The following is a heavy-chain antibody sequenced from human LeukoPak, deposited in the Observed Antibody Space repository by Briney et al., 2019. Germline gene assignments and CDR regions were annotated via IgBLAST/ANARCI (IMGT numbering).Heavy chain of an antibody. V-gene: IGHV1-8*01. Sequence: ASVKLSCKASGYTFTSYDINWVRQATGQGLEWMGWMNPNSGNTGYAQKLQGRVTMTRNTSISTAYMELSSLRSEDTAVYYCARGQTGSSGYAVDYWGQGTLVTVSS. J-gene: IGHJ4*02. CDR1: GYTFTSYD. CDR3: ARGQTGSSGYAVDY. CDR2: MNPNSGNT. D-gene: IGHD3-22*01.